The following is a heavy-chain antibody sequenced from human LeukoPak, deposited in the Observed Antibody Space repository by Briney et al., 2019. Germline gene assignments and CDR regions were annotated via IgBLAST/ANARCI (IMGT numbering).Heavy chain of an antibody. D-gene: IGHD3-3*01. CDR3: ASQYYDFWSGYPTLYYFDY. J-gene: IGHJ4*02. Sequence: PSETLSLTCAVSGYSISSGYYWGWIRQPPGKGLEWIGSIYHSGSTYYNPSLKSRVTISVDTSKNQFSLKLSSVTAADTAVYYCASQYYDFWSGYPTLYYFDYWGQGTLVTVSS. CDR1: GYSISSGYY. CDR2: IYHSGST. V-gene: IGHV4-38-2*01.